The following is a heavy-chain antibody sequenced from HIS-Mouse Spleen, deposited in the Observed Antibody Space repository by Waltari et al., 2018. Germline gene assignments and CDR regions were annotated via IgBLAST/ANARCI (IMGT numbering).Heavy chain of an antibody. CDR3: AKDKHHAFDY. CDR2: ISYDGSNK. Sequence: QVQLVEYGGGVVQPGRSLRLSCAASGFTFSSDGTHWVRQAPGKGLEWVAVISYDGSNKYYADSVKGRFTISRDNSKNTLYLQMNSLRAEDTAVYYCAKDKHHAFDYWGQGTLVTVSS. V-gene: IGHV3-30*18. J-gene: IGHJ4*02. CDR1: GFTFSSDG.